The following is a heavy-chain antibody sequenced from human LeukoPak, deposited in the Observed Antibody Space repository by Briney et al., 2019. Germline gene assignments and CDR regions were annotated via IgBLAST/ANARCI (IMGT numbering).Heavy chain of an antibody. CDR3: ARWEAARYFDY. CDR1: GGSISSSSYY. CDR2: IYYSGST. J-gene: IGHJ4*02. Sequence: PSETLSLTCTVSGGSISSSSYYWGWIRQPPGKGLEWIGSIYYSGSTYYNPSLKSRVTISVDTSKNQFSLKLSSVTAADTAVYYCARWEAARYFDYWGQGTLVTVSS. D-gene: IGHD6-6*01. V-gene: IGHV4-39*01.